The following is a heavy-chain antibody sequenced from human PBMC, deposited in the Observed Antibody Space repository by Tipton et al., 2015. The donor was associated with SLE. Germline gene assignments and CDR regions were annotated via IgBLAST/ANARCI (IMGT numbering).Heavy chain of an antibody. V-gene: IGHV3-33*01. CDR2: IWYDGSNK. Sequence: SLRLSCAASGFTFSTYGMHWVRQAPGKGLEWVAVIWYDGSNKYYADSVKGRFTISRDNAKNSLYLQMRSLRVEDTAVYYCARDRLRTLSHDAFDVWGQGTLVTVSS. CDR1: GFTFSTYG. J-gene: IGHJ3*01. CDR3: ARDRLRTLSHDAFDV. D-gene: IGHD2/OR15-2a*01.